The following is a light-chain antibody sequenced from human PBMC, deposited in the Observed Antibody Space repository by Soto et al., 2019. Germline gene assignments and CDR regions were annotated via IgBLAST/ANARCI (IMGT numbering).Light chain of an antibody. J-gene: IGLJ2*01. CDR3: SSYTSSSTVL. V-gene: IGLV2-14*01. CDR1: NSDVGAYKY. CDR2: EVS. Sequence: QSALTQPASVSGSPGQSITISCTGTNSDVGAYKYVSWYQQHPGKAPKLMIYEVSNRPSGVSNRFSGSKSGNTASLTISGLQAEDGADYYCSSYTSSSTVLFGGGTKVTVL.